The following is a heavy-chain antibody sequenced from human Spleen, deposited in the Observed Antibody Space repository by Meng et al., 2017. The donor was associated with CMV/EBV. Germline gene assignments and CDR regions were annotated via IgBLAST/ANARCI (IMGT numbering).Heavy chain of an antibody. CDR3: ARDSGLRIVVVILH. CDR2: IDPNNGGT. J-gene: IGHJ4*02. V-gene: IGHV1-2*02. D-gene: IGHD3-22*01. Sequence: ASVKVSCKASGHTFTGYYMHWVRQAPGQGLEWMGWIDPNNGGTNYAQKFQGRVTMTRDTSTSTVYMELSSLRSEDTAVYYCARDSGLRIVVVILHWGQGTLVTVSS. CDR1: GHTFTGYY.